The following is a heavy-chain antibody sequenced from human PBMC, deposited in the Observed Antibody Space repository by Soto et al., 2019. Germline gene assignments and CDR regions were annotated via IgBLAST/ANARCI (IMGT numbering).Heavy chain of an antibody. Sequence: GASAKVSCKASGYTFTSYDINWVRQATGQGLEWMGWMNPNSGNTGYAQKFRGRVTMTRNTSISTAYMELSSLRSEDTAVYYCARGRYSSSWYYYYGMNVWGQGTTVTVSS. CDR1: GYTFTSYD. D-gene: IGHD6-13*01. CDR3: ARGRYSSSWYYYYGMNV. CDR2: MNPNSGNT. J-gene: IGHJ6*02. V-gene: IGHV1-8*01.